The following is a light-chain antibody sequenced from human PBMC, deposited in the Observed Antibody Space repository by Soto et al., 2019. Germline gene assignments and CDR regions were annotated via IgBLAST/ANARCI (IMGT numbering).Light chain of an antibody. CDR1: QSVNSR. CDR2: GAS. CDR3: QHYCRSPST. V-gene: IGKV3-20*01. Sequence: EIVLTQSPGTLSLSPGERATLSCRASQSVNSRLAWYQHKPGQAPRLLISGASSRATGIPDRFSGSGSATDFTLTISRLEPEDFALYYCQHYCRSPSTVGQGTRLESK. J-gene: IGKJ5*01.